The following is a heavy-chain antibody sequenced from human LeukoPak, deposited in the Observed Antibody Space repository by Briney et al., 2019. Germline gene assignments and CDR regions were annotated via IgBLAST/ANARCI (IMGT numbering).Heavy chain of an antibody. CDR1: GGSISSYY. CDR2: IYYSGST. CDR3: ATDRGRGSSFDY. Sequence: SETLSLTCTVSGGSISSYYWSWIRQPPGKGLEWIGYIYYSGSTNYNPSLKSRVTMSVDTSKNQFSLKLSSVTAADTAVYYCATDRGRGSSFDYWGQGTLVTVSS. J-gene: IGHJ4*02. V-gene: IGHV4-59*08. D-gene: IGHD6-6*01.